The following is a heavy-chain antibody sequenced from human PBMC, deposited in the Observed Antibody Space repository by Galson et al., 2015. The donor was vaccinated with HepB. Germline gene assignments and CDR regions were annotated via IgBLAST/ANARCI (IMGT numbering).Heavy chain of an antibody. D-gene: IGHD3-16*02. CDR1: GFTFSSSW. CDR3: AKAGNYRFDS. CDR2: MNRDGSTK. V-gene: IGHV3-74*01. Sequence: SLRLSCAASGFTFSSSWMHWVRQAPGEGPMWVSRMNRDGSTKNYADSVKGRFTISRDNAKNTLYLQMNDLRTEDTAVYYCAKAGNYRFDSWGQGILVTVSS. J-gene: IGHJ4*02.